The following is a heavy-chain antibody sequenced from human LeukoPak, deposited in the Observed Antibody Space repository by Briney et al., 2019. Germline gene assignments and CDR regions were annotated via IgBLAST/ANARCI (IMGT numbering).Heavy chain of an antibody. CDR3: ARQWGDGPYYDFWSGDDY. CDR1: GYSISSGYY. D-gene: IGHD3-3*01. CDR2: IYHSGST. J-gene: IGHJ4*02. Sequence: PSETLSLTCAVSGYSISSGYYWGWIRQPPGKGLEWIGSIYHSGSTYYNPSLKSRVTISVDTSKNQFSLKLSSVTAADTAVYYCARQWGDGPYYDFWSGDDYWGQGTLVTVSS. V-gene: IGHV4-38-2*01.